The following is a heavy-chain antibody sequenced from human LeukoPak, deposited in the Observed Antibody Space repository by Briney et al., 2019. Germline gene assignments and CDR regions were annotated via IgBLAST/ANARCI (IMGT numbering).Heavy chain of an antibody. D-gene: IGHD4-17*01. Sequence: SGTLSLTCAVSGGSISSSNWWSWVRQPPGKGLEWIGEIYHSGSTNYNPSLKSRVTISVDKSKNQFSLKLSSVTAADTAVYYCARDYGDYAENAFDIWGQGTMVTVSS. V-gene: IGHV4-4*02. CDR2: IYHSGST. J-gene: IGHJ3*02. CDR3: ARDYGDYAENAFDI. CDR1: GGSISSSNW.